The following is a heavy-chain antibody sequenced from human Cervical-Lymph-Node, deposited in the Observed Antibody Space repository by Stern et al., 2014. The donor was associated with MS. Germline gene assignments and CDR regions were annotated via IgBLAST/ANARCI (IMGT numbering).Heavy chain of an antibody. D-gene: IGHD6-13*01. Sequence: QMQLVQSGAEVKKPGSSMKVSCKASGGTFSSDAIGWVRQAPGQGVEWMGGIIPIFETANYAQKFQGRVTITADQSTKTAYLELSSLTSGDTAMYFCASGTRSSWYFDFWGQGTLVTVST. CDR2: IIPIFETA. CDR3: ASGTRSSWYFDF. V-gene: IGHV1-69*01. J-gene: IGHJ4*02. CDR1: GGTFSSDA.